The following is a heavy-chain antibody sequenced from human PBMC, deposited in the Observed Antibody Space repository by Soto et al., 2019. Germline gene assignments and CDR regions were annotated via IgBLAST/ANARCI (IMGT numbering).Heavy chain of an antibody. CDR2: ISSSGSTI. D-gene: IGHD3-16*02. V-gene: IGHV3-11*01. CDR3: ARGPYDYVWGSDPPHFDY. Sequence: QVQLVESGGGLVKPGGSLRLSCAASGFTFSDYYMSWIRQAPGKGLEWVSYISSSGSTIYYAGSVKGRFTISRDNAKNSLYLQMNSLRAEDPAVYYCARGPYDYVWGSDPPHFDYWGQGTLVTVSS. J-gene: IGHJ4*02. CDR1: GFTFSDYY.